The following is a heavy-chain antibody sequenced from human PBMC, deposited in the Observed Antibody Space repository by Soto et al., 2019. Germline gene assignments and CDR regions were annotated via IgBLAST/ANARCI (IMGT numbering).Heavy chain of an antibody. J-gene: IGHJ4*02. CDR3: ARLGNTYYDFWSGYFLHR. V-gene: IGHV5-51*01. Sequence: GESLKISCKCSGYSFTSYWIGWVRQIPGKGLEWMGIIYPGDSDTRYSPSFQGQVTISADKSISTAYLQWSSLKASDTAMYYCARLGNTYYDFWSGYFLHRWGQGTLVTVSS. CDR1: GYSFTSYW. D-gene: IGHD3-3*01. CDR2: IYPGDSDT.